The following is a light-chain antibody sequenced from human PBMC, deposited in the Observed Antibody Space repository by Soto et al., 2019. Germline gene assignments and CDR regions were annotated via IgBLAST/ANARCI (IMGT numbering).Light chain of an antibody. CDR2: VNN. J-gene: IGLJ2*01. V-gene: IGLV1-40*01. CDR1: RSDIGAGYD. CDR3: SSYTTSRTVL. Sequence: QSVLTQPPSVSGAPGQRVTISCSGSRSDIGAGYDVQWYKQVPGTAPKLLIYVNNIRPSGVPDRFSGSKSGTSASLAITGLQAEDEADYYCSSYTTSRTVLFGGGTKVTVL.